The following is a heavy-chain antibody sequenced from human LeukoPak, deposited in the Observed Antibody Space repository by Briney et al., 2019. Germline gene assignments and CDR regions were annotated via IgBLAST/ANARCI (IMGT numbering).Heavy chain of an antibody. V-gene: IGHV4-39*07. Sequence: SETLSLTCTVSGGSISSTSYYWDWLRQPPGKGLEWIGSIYYSETTYYNPSLKSRVTISVDTSKNQFSLKLSSVTAADTAVYYCARGGPQYGDPEYLQDWGQGTLVTVSS. CDR3: ARGGPQYGDPEYLQD. J-gene: IGHJ1*01. D-gene: IGHD4-17*01. CDR2: IYYSETT. CDR1: GGSISSTSYY.